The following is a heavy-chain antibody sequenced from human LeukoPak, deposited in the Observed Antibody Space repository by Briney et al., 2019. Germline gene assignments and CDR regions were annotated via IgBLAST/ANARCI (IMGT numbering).Heavy chain of an antibody. D-gene: IGHD3-3*01. CDR3: ARGPSVLRSNSGFDY. CDR2: IYYSGTT. CDR1: GGSISSYY. V-gene: IGHV4-59*01. Sequence: SETLSLTCTVSGGSISSYYWSWIRQPPGKGLEWIGYIYYSGTTDNNPSLKSRVTISIDTSKKQFSLRLSSVTAADTAVYYCARGPSVLRSNSGFDYWGQGTLVTVSS. J-gene: IGHJ4*02.